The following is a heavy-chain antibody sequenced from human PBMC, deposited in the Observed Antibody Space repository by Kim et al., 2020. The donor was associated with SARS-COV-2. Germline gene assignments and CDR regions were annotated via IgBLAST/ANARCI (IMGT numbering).Heavy chain of an antibody. CDR1: GFTFSSYA. Sequence: GGSLRLSCAASGFTFSSYAMHWVRQAPGKGLEWVAVISYDGSNKYYADSVKGRFTISRDNSKNTLYLQMNSLRAEDTAVYYCARDRSPSYYDSSGYYEPWGQGTLVTVSS. CDR2: ISYDGSNK. D-gene: IGHD3-22*01. V-gene: IGHV3-30*04. J-gene: IGHJ5*02. CDR3: ARDRSPSYYDSSGYYEP.